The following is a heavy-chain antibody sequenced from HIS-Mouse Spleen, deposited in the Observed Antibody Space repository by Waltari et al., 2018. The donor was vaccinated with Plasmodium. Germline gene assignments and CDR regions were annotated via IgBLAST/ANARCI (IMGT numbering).Heavy chain of an antibody. Sequence: QLQLQESGPGLVKPSETLSLTCTVSGGSISSSSYYWGWIRQPPGKGLEWIGGIYYSGSTYYNPTLKSRVTISVDASKIQFCLKLSSVSAADTAVYYGARGSVAGWYWGQGTLVTVSS. J-gene: IGHJ4*02. CDR2: IYYSGST. D-gene: IGHD6-19*01. CDR3: ARGSVAGWY. V-gene: IGHV4-39*07. CDR1: GGSISSSSYY.